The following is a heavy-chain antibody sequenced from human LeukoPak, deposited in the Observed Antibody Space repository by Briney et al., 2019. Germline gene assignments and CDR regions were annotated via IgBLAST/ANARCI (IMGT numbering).Heavy chain of an antibody. D-gene: IGHD5-18*01. CDR3: ARGGRFGYSYGTIDY. CDR2: ISSSSSHI. CDR1: GYTFRVYT. V-gene: IGHV3-21*04. Sequence: SGGSLRLSCAASGYTFRVYTMNWVRQAPGKGLECVSSISSSSSHIYYAHSVKGRFTISRDNAKNSLYLQMNSLRAEDTAVYYCARGGRFGYSYGTIDYWGQGTLVTVSS. J-gene: IGHJ4*02.